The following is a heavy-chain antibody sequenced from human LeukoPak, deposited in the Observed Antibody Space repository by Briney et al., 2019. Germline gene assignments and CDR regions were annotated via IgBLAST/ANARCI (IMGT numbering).Heavy chain of an antibody. CDR3: ARHQQGVGAIIDY. D-gene: IGHD1-26*01. V-gene: IGHV4-39*01. J-gene: IGHJ4*02. CDR1: GGSISSSSYY. Sequence: SETLSLTCTVSGGSISSSSYYWGWIRQPPGKGLEWIGSIYYSGSTYYNPSLKSRVTISVDTSKNQFSLKLSSVTAADTAVYYCARHQQGVGAIIDYWGQGTLVKVSS. CDR2: IYYSGST.